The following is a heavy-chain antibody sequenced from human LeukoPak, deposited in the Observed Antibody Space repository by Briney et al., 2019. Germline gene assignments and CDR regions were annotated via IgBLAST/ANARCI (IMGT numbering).Heavy chain of an antibody. Sequence: SETLSLTCAVSGGSISSSSYYWGWIRQPPGKGLEWIGSIYYSGSTYYNPSLKSRVTISVDTSKNQFSLKLSSVTAADTAVYYCARQGCSSTTCYLFALYACDFWGQGTMVTVSS. D-gene: IGHD2-2*01. CDR3: ARQGCSSTTCYLFALYACDF. V-gene: IGHV4-39*01. CDR1: GGSISSSSYY. CDR2: IYYSGST. J-gene: IGHJ3*01.